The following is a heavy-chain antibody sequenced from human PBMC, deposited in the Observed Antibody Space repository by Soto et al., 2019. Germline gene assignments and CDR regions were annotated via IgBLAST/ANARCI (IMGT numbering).Heavy chain of an antibody. Sequence: AAGMVPCKTFGDTFIGDYTYWLLETPGPALEWMGWMNPNSGDAYFAQKFHSRVTLTSNTSIGTAYIEVNSLTSDDTAAYFCTSENIENSDGLYDALDIWGQGTTVTVSS. CDR1: GDTFIGDY. CDR3: TSENIENSDGLYDALDI. D-gene: IGHD5-18*01. J-gene: IGHJ3*02. V-gene: IGHV1-2*02. CDR2: MNPNSGDA.